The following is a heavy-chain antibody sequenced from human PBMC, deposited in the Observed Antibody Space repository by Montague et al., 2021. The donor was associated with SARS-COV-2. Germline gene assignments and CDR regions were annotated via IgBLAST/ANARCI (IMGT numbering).Heavy chain of an antibody. CDR3: ARGLRQRLLWFGINNWFDP. V-gene: IGHV4-34*01. J-gene: IGHJ5*02. D-gene: IGHD3-10*01. CDR1: GGSFSGYY. Sequence: SETLSLTCAVYGGSFSGYYWSWIRQPPGKGLEWIGEINHSGSTNYNPSLKSRVTISVDTSKNQFSLKLSSVTAADTAVYYCARGLRQRLLWFGINNWFDPWGQGTLVTVSS. CDR2: INHSGST.